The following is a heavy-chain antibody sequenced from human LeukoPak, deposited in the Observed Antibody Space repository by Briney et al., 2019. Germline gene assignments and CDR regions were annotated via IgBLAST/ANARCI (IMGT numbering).Heavy chain of an antibody. D-gene: IGHD6-13*01. CDR3: ARAYSPTSWGLAAADYYYMDV. CDR2: LNPNSGGT. CDR1: GYTFTGYY. V-gene: IGHV1-2*02. J-gene: IGHJ6*03. Sequence: ASVKVSCKASGYTFTGYYMHWVRQAPGQGLEWMGWLNPNSGGTNYAQKFQGRVTTTRDTSISTAYMELNRLTSDDTAVYYCARAYSPTSWGLAAADYYYMDVWGKGTTVTVSS.